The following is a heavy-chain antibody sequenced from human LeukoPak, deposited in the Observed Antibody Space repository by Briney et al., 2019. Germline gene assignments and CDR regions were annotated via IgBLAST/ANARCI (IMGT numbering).Heavy chain of an antibody. J-gene: IGHJ4*02. Sequence: SVKVSCKASGGTFSSYAISWVRQAPGQGLEWMGRIIPILGTANYAQKFQGRVTITADKSTSTAYMELSSLRSEDTAVYYCARESGYYDSSGYFDYWGQGTLVTVSS. D-gene: IGHD3-22*01. CDR2: IIPILGTA. CDR1: GGTFSSYA. V-gene: IGHV1-69*04. CDR3: ARESGYYDSSGYFDY.